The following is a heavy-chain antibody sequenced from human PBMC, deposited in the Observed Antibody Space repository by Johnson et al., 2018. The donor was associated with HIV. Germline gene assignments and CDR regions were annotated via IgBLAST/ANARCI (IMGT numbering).Heavy chain of an antibody. CDR1: GLTFHDYG. V-gene: IGHV3-43D*03. CDR2: SSRDGATS. J-gene: IGHJ3*02. CDR3: VGSSINAFDI. D-gene: IGHD6-6*01. Sequence: VQLVESGGVVVQPGGSLRLSCAGSGLTFHDYGMHWVRQPPGTGLVWVSLSSRDGATSYYADSVKGRFTISRDNRKSSLYLQMTGLRAEDTALYYCVGSSINAFDIWGRGTVVTVSS.